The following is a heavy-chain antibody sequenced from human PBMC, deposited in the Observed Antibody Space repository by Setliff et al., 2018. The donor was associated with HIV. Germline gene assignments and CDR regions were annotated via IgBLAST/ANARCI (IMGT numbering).Heavy chain of an antibody. CDR2: IWYDGSNK. J-gene: IGHJ4*02. CDR1: GFTFSSYG. CDR3: AKGALGYCSGTICYPFDY. D-gene: IGHD2-15*01. V-gene: IGHV3-30*02. Sequence: GGSLRLSCAASGFTFSSYGMHWVRQAPGKGLEWVAVIWYDGSNKYYADSVKGRFTISRDNSKNTLYLQMNSLRAEDTAVYYCAKGALGYCSGTICYPFDYWAQGTLVTVSS.